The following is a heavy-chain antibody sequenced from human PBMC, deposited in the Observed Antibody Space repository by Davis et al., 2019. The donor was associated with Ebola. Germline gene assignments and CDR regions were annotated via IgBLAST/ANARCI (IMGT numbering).Heavy chain of an antibody. V-gene: IGHV1-69*13. J-gene: IGHJ6*02. Sequence: SVTVSCKASGGTFSSYAISWVRQAPGQGLEWMGGIIPIFGTANYAQKFQGRVTITADESTSTAYMELSSLRSEDTAVYYCAKHIVVVIAIPLYYYGMDVWGQGTTVTVSS. CDR1: GGTFSSYA. D-gene: IGHD2-21*01. CDR3: AKHIVVVIAIPLYYYGMDV. CDR2: IIPIFGTA.